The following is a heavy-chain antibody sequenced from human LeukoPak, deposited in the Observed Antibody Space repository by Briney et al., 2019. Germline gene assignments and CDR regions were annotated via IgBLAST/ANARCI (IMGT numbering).Heavy chain of an antibody. CDR1: GGSISSSSDF. J-gene: IGHJ3*02. CDR2: IYNSGIT. D-gene: IGHD3-10*01. Sequence: PSETLSLTCRVSGGSISSSSDFWGWIRQPPGKGLEWIGSIYNSGITYYNPSLNSRVTISDDTSKNQFSLKLSSVTAADTAVYYCARVDHISLWFGAPTDYDAFDIWGQGTMVTVSS. CDR3: ARVDHISLWFGAPTDYDAFDI. V-gene: IGHV4-39*07.